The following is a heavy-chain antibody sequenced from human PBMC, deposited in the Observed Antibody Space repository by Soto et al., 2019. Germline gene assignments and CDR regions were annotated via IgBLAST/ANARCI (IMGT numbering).Heavy chain of an antibody. CDR2: ISYDGSNK. CDR1: GFTFSSYG. CDR3: AKDLGAGAGGSDY. Sequence: QVQLVESGGGVVQPGRSLRLSCAASGFTFSSYGMHWVRQAPGKGLEWVAVISYDGSNKYYADSVKGRFTISRDNSKSTLYLQMNSLRAEDTAVYYCAKDLGAGAGGSDYWGQGTLVTVSS. D-gene: IGHD3-16*01. V-gene: IGHV3-30*18. J-gene: IGHJ4*02.